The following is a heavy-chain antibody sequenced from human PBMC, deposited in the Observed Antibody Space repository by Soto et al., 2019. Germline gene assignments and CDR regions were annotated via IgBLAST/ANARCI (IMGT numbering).Heavy chain of an antibody. CDR1: GGSISSDSYY. J-gene: IGHJ4*02. D-gene: IGHD6-19*01. CDR2: IYYSGST. Sequence: SETLSLTCTVSGGSISSDSYYWGWIRQPPGKGLEWIGSIYYSGSTYYNPSLKSRVTISVDTSKNQFSLKLSSVTAADTAVYYCARESSGWYLDYWGQGTLVTVSS. CDR3: ARESSGWYLDY. V-gene: IGHV4-39*07.